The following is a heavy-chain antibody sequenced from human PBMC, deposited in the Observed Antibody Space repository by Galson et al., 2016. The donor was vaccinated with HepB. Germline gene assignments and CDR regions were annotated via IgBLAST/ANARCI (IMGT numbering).Heavy chain of an antibody. CDR1: GYNFTRYV. CDR2: SNGGNGYT. D-gene: IGHD3-3*01. Sequence: SVKVSCKASGYNFTRYVMNWVRQAPGQRLEWMGWSNGGNGYTYYADSVKGRFIISRDNAKNSLHLQMNCLRVEDTALYFCAGDRAVFWSGIPGVFDYWGQGSLVIVSS. CDR3: AGDRAVFWSGIPGVFDY. V-gene: IGHV1-3*01. J-gene: IGHJ4*02.